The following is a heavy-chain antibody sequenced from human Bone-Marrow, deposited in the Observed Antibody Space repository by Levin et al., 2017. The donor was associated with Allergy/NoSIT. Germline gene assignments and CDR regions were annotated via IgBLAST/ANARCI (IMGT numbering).Heavy chain of an antibody. V-gene: IGHV4-30-4*01. J-gene: IGHJ4*02. CDR2: IYYSGST. D-gene: IGHD3-10*01. CDR1: GGSISSGDFY. CDR3: ARGPYSGSGNYYKLDY. Sequence: SETLSLTCTVSGGSISSGDFYWSWIRQPPGKGLEWIGYIYYSGSTYYSPSLKSRVTISVDTSKNQFSLKLSSVTAADTAVYYCARGPYSGSGNYYKLDYWGQGTLVTVSS.